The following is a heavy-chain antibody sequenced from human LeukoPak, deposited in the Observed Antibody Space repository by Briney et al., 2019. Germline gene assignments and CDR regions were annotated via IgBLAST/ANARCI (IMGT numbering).Heavy chain of an antibody. CDR3: ARGYYYGAWFDP. CDR1: GGSFNGYY. CDR2: INHSGST. D-gene: IGHD3-10*01. V-gene: IGHV4-34*01. Sequence: SETLSLTCAVYGGSFNGYYWSWIRQPPGKGLEWIGEINHSGSTNYNPSLKSRVTISVDTSKNQFSLKLSSVTAADTAVYYCARGYYYGAWFDPWGQGTLVTVSS. J-gene: IGHJ5*02.